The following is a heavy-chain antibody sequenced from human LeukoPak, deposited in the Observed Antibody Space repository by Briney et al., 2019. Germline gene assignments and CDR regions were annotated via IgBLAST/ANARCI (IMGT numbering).Heavy chain of an antibody. Sequence: GGSLRLSCAASGFTFSSYSMNWVRQAPGKGLEWVSYISSSSSTIYYADSVKGRFTISRDNSKNTLYLQMNSLRAEDTAVYYCAKDRNQGDGYNYYFDYWGQGTLVTVSS. V-gene: IGHV3-48*01. CDR3: AKDRNQGDGYNYYFDY. J-gene: IGHJ4*02. CDR2: ISSSSSTI. CDR1: GFTFSSYS. D-gene: IGHD5-24*01.